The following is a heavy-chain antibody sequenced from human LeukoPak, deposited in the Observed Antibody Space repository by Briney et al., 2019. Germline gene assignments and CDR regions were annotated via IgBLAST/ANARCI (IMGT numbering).Heavy chain of an antibody. V-gene: IGHV1-2*04. Sequence: ASVKVSCKASGYTFTGYYMHWVRQAPGQGLEWMGWINPNSGGTNYAQKFQGWVTTTRDTSISTAYMELSRLRSDDTAVYYCARWERVSVITYSDRGFDYWGQGTLVTVSS. J-gene: IGHJ4*02. D-gene: IGHD3-16*01. CDR1: GYTFTGYY. CDR3: ARWERVSVITYSDRGFDY. CDR2: INPNSGGT.